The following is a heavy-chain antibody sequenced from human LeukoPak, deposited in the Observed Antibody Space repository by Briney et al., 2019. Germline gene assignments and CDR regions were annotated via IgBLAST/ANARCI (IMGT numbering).Heavy chain of an antibody. CDR2: IIPIFGTA. D-gene: IGHD4-17*01. Sequence: GASVKVSCKASGGTFSSYAISWVRQAPGQGLEWMGGIIPIFGTANYAQKFQGRVTITTDESTSTAYMELSSLRSEDTAVYYCARGDYGDYARRAFDIWGQGTMVTVSS. CDR1: GGTFSSYA. J-gene: IGHJ3*02. CDR3: ARGDYGDYARRAFDI. V-gene: IGHV1-69*05.